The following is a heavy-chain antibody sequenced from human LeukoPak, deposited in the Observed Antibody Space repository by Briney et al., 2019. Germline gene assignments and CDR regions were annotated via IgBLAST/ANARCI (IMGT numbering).Heavy chain of an antibody. D-gene: IGHD3-16*01. V-gene: IGHV3-53*01. CDR2: IYSGGNT. CDR3: AKSPGGRHHN. J-gene: IGHJ4*02. Sequence: GGSLRLSCTVSGFTVSSNSMSWVRQAPGKGLEWVSFIYSGGNTHYSDSVKGRFTISRDNSKNTLYLQMNSLRAEDTAVYYCAKSPGGRHHNWGQGTLVTVSS. CDR1: GFTVSSNS.